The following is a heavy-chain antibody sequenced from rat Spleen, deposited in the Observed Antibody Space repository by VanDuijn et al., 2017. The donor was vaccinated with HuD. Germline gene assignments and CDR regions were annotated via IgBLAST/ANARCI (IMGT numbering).Heavy chain of an antibody. Sequence: EVQLVGTGGGLVQPGGFLKLSCVASGFTFNNYWMYWTRQAPGKGLEWVSSITPDGSRTYYPDSVKGRFTISRDNAKSTPYLKMDSLRSEDTATYYCARRGYNNYFFDYWGRGVMVTVSA. CDR1: GFTFNNYW. V-gene: IGHV5-58*01. CDR3: ARRGYNNYFFDY. CDR2: ITPDGSRT. D-gene: IGHD4-1*01. J-gene: IGHJ2*01.